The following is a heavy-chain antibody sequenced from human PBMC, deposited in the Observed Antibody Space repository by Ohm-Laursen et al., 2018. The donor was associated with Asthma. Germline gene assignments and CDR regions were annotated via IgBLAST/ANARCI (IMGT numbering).Heavy chain of an antibody. J-gene: IGHJ4*02. D-gene: IGHD6-19*01. CDR1: GFAFSSYS. V-gene: IGHV3-21*01. CDR3: ASAVAGSGN. CDR2: ISSSSSYT. Sequence: SLRLSCAASGFAFSSYSMNWVRQAPGKGLEWVSSISSSSSYTNYADSVKGRFTISRDNAKNSLYLQMNSLRAEDTAVYYCASAVAGSGNWGQGTLVTVSS.